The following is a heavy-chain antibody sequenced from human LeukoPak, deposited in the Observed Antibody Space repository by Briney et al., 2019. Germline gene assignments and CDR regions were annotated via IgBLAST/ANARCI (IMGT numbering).Heavy chain of an antibody. V-gene: IGHV3-23*01. CDR3: AKGKSGSYYYFDY. CDR2: ISGSGGST. CDR1: GFTLSSYA. J-gene: IGHJ4*02. Sequence: GSLRLSCAASGFTLSSYAMSWVRQAPGKGLEWVSAISGSGGSTYYADSVKGRFTISRDNSKNTLYLQMNSLRAEDTAVYYCAKGKSGSYYYFDYWGQGTLVTVSS. D-gene: IGHD1-26*01.